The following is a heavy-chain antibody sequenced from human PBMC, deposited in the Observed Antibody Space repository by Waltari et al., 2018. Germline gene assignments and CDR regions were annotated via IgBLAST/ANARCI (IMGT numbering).Heavy chain of an antibody. CDR3: ASTSPTYDYFDY. J-gene: IGHJ4*02. D-gene: IGHD1-26*01. Sequence: VSGDSVSSTNYYWTWIRQPPGRGLEWIGYIYDSGSTNYNPSLESRVTMSVDTSKRQFSLRLSSVTAADTAVYYCASTSPTYDYFDYWGQGILVTVSS. CDR2: IYDSGST. V-gene: IGHV4-61*01. CDR1: GDSVSSTNYY.